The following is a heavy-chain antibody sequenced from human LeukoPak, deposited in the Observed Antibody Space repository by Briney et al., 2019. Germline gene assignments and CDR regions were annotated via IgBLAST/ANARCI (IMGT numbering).Heavy chain of an antibody. CDR2: IRYDGSNK. V-gene: IGHV3-30*02. CDR1: GFTFSSYG. Sequence: GGSLRLSCAASGFTFSSYGLHWVRQAPGKGLEWVAFIRYDGSNKYYADSVKGRFTISRDNSKNTLYLQMNSLRAEDTAVYYCAKDTGDGYNYDYWGQGTLVTVSS. CDR3: AKDTGDGYNYDY. J-gene: IGHJ4*02. D-gene: IGHD5-24*01.